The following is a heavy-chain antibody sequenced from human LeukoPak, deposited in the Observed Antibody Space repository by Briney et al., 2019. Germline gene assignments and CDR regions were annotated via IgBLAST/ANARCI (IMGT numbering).Heavy chain of an antibody. CDR3: AGRYNSSGYYYWLDA. D-gene: IGHD3-22*01. CDR1: GGSISSSSCY. V-gene: IGHV4-39*01. Sequence: SETLSLTCTVSGGSISSSSCYWGWIRQPPGKGLEWIGSIYYSGSTYYNPSLKSRVTISVDTSKNQFSLKLSSVTAADTAVYYCAGRYNSSGYYYWLDAVGLGNLVKVS. CDR2: IYYSGST. J-gene: IGHJ5*01.